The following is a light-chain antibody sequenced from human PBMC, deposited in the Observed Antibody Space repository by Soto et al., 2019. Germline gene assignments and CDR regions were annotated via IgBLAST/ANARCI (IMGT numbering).Light chain of an antibody. V-gene: IGKV1-5*01. J-gene: IGKJ1*01. CDR3: QQYNFREA. Sequence: DIQMTQSPSTLSASVGDRVTITCRASQSISSWLAWYQQKPGKAPKLLIYDASSLESGVPSRFSGSGSGTEFTLTISSLQPDDFATYYCQQYNFREAFGQGTKVDIK. CDR1: QSISSW. CDR2: DAS.